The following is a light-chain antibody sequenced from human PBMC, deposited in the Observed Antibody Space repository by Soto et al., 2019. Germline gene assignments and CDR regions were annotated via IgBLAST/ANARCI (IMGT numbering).Light chain of an antibody. J-gene: IGLJ1*01. CDR2: DVS. CDR3: SSYSRTSTRYV. V-gene: IGLV2-14*03. CDR1: SSDIGGYNY. Sequence: QSVLTQPASVSGSPGQSITISCTGTSSDIGGYNYVSWYQQHPDKAPKLMISDVSNRPSGISNRFSGSKSGNTASLTISRLPAEDEADYYCSSYSRTSTRYVFGTGTKLTVL.